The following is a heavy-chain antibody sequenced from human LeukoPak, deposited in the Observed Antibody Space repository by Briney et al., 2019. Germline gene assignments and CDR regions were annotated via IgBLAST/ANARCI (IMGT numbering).Heavy chain of an antibody. CDR2: ISAYNGNT. D-gene: IGHD6-13*01. CDR3: ARVADYYYYMDV. Sequence: ASVKVSCKASGYIFTSFGFSWVRQAPGQGLEWMGWISAYNGNTNHAQKLQGRVTMTTDTSTSTAYLELRSLRSDDTAVYYCARVADYYYYMDVWGKGTTVTVSS. J-gene: IGHJ6*03. CDR1: GYIFTSFG. V-gene: IGHV1-18*01.